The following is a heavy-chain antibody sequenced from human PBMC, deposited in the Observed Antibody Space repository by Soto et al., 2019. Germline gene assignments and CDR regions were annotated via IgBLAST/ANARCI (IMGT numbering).Heavy chain of an antibody. J-gene: IGHJ4*02. V-gene: IGHV3-23*01. D-gene: IGHD4-17*01. CDR1: GFSFNNYA. CDR2: IGGRGGNA. CDR3: AKPSAYGDFAGSFDS. Sequence: EVHLLESGGGLVQRGGSLRLSCVASGFSFNNYAMNWVRLAPGKGLGWVANIGGRGGNAFYGDSMKGRFTISRDNSKNTLYLQMDNLRVEDSATYYCAKPSAYGDFAGSFDSWGQGTLVTVSP.